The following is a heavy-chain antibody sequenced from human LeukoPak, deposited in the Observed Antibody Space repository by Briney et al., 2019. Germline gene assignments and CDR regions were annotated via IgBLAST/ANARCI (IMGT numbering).Heavy chain of an antibody. CDR1: GFTFNNYG. V-gene: IGHV3-30*03. CDR2: ISYDGSNK. D-gene: IGHD4-23*01. Sequence: GGSLRLSCAASGFTFNNYGMHWVRQAPGKGLEWVAVISYDGSNKYYADSVKGRFTISRDNSKNTLYLQMNSLRAEDTAVYYCARDNDDYGGNPDYWGQGTLVTVSS. J-gene: IGHJ4*02. CDR3: ARDNDDYGGNPDY.